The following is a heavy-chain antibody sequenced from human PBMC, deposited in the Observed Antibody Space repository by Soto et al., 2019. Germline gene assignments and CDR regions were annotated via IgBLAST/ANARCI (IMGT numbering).Heavy chain of an antibody. CDR3: ARYIAAAGRPLGYFDY. CDR2: IYHSGST. J-gene: IGHJ4*02. CDR1: GGSISSSNW. Sequence: QVQLQESGPGLVKPSGTLSLTCAVSGGSISSSNWWSWVRQPPGKVLEWIGEIYHSGSTNYNPSLQSRVTISVDKSKNQFSLKLSSVTAADTAVYYCARYIAAAGRPLGYFDYWGQGTLVTVSS. V-gene: IGHV4-4*02. D-gene: IGHD6-13*01.